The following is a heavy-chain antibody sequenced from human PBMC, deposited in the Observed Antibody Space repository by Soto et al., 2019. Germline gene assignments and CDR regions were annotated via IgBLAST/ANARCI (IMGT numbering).Heavy chain of an antibody. Sequence: AGGSLRLSCAASGFTVSSKYMNWVRQAPGKGLEWVSIIWSAGLTYYADSVRGRFTISRDISKNILFLQINNLRAEDSAIYYCARELPPDLWGQGTLVTVSS. CDR2: IWSAGLT. CDR3: ARELPPDL. D-gene: IGHD2-15*01. J-gene: IGHJ5*02. CDR1: GFTVSSKY. V-gene: IGHV3-53*01.